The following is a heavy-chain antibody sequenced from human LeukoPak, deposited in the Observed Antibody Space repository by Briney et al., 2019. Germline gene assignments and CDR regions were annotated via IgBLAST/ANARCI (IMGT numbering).Heavy chain of an antibody. Sequence: GGSLRLSCAASGFTFRNYAMHWVRQAPGKGLEWAAVISKDGKNKYYSDSVKGRFTISRDNSKNTLSLQMDSLRAEDTAVYYCARDPYYSSGTYPDYWGQGTLVTVSS. J-gene: IGHJ4*02. CDR2: ISKDGKNK. V-gene: IGHV3-30*04. D-gene: IGHD3-10*01. CDR3: ARDPYYSSGTYPDY. CDR1: GFTFRNYA.